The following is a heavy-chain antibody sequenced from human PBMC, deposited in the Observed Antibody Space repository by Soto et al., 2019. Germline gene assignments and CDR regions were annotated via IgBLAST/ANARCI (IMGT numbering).Heavy chain of an antibody. CDR2: IYYSGST. Sequence: PSETLSLTCTVSGGSISSGGYYWSWIRQHPGKGLEWIGYIYYSGSTYYNPSLKSRVTISVDTSKNQFSLKLSSVTAADTAVYYCARDLVVVPAAMREYYYYYMDVWGKGTTVTVSS. D-gene: IGHD2-2*01. CDR3: ARDLVVVPAAMREYYYYYMDV. V-gene: IGHV4-31*03. J-gene: IGHJ6*03. CDR1: GGSISSGGYY.